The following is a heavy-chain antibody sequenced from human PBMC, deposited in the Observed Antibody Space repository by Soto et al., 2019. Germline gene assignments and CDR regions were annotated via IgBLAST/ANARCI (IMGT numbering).Heavy chain of an antibody. CDR3: ASGVESGAYSRWFDP. D-gene: IGHD4-17*01. J-gene: IGHJ5*02. CDR1: GNTFTSYD. V-gene: IGHV1-8*01. CDR2: MNPNSGNT. Sequence: QVQLVQSGAEVKKPGASVKVSCKASGNTFTSYDINWVRQATGQGLEYLGWMNPNSGNTAYVQKFQGRVTMTWDTSVTTADMELSSLRSEDTAVYVCASGVESGAYSRWFDPWGQGTLVTVSS.